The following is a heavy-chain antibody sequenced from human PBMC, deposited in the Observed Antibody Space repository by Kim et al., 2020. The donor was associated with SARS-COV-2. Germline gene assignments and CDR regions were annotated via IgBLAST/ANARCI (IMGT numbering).Heavy chain of an antibody. CDR3: ARRGWFGELLDYYYYGM. D-gene: IGHD3-10*01. Sequence: SQTLSLTCTVSGGSISSSSYYWGWIRQPPGKGLEWIGSIYYSGSTYYNPSLKSRVTISVDTSKNQFSLKLSSVTAADTAVYYCARRGWFGELLDYYYYGM. J-gene: IGHJ6*01. CDR2: IYYSGST. V-gene: IGHV4-39*01. CDR1: GGSISSSSYY.